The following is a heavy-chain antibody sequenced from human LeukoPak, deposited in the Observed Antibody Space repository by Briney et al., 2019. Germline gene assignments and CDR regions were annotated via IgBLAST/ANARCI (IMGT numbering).Heavy chain of an antibody. D-gene: IGHD6-19*01. CDR3: AKDFAVAAYFDY. J-gene: IGHJ4*02. CDR2: ITGNGATT. V-gene: IGHV3-23*01. Sequence: PGGSLRLSCAAAGFTFSSFSMNWVRQAPGKGLEWVSGITGNGATTYYADSVKGRFTISRDHSKNTLYLQLNSMRAEDTAIYYCAKDFAVAAYFDYWGQGTLITVSS. CDR1: GFTFSSFS.